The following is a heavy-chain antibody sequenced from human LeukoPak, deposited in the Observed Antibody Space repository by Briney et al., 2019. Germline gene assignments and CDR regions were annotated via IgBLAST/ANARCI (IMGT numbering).Heavy chain of an antibody. CDR1: GYTFTSYY. CDR3: ARIRDGYNDAYDI. J-gene: IGHJ3*02. V-gene: IGHV1-46*01. Sequence: ASVKVSCKASGYTFTSYYIHLVRQAPGQGFERMAIINPSDGSTTNSQKFQGRVTMTRDTSTSTVYMELSGLRSEDTALYYCARIRDGYNDAYDIWGQGTMVTVSS. D-gene: IGHD5-24*01. CDR2: INPSDGST.